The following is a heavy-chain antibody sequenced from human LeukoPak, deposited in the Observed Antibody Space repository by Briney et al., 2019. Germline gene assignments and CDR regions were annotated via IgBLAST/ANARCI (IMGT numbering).Heavy chain of an antibody. Sequence: SETLSLTCTVSGGSISFYYWSWIRQPPGKGLEWIGYIYYSGSTNYNPSLKSRVTISVDTSKNQFSLKLSSVTAADTAVYYCVSTDFWSGYYTPAFDYWGQGTLVTVSS. CDR1: GGSISFYY. J-gene: IGHJ4*02. D-gene: IGHD3-3*01. V-gene: IGHV4-59*08. CDR3: VSTDFWSGYYTPAFDY. CDR2: IYYSGST.